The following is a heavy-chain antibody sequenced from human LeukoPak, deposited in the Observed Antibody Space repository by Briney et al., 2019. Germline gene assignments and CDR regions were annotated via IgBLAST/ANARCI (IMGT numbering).Heavy chain of an antibody. CDR3: ARRGGSNGWGAFDV. CDR1: GFTFSNYA. CDR2: ISGSGGST. V-gene: IGHV3-23*01. J-gene: IGHJ3*01. D-gene: IGHD2-8*01. Sequence: GGSLRLSCAASGFTFSNYAMNWVRQAPGKGLEWVSTISGSGGSTYYADSVKGRFTISRDNSKNTVFLQMNSLSRDDTAVYYCARRGGSNGWGAFDVWGQGTTITVSS.